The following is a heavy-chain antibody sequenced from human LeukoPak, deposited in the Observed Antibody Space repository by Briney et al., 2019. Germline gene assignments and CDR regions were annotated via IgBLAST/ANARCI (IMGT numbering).Heavy chain of an antibody. Sequence: GASVKVSCKASGYTFTSYAMNWVRQAPGQGLEWMGWINTNTGNPTYAQGFTGRFVFSLDTSVSTAYLQISSLKAEDTAVYYCARDAELSTLAAAGGGYYYYYYMDVWGKGTTVTVSS. J-gene: IGHJ6*03. CDR2: INTNTGNP. CDR1: GYTFTSYA. D-gene: IGHD6-13*01. V-gene: IGHV7-4-1*02. CDR3: ARDAELSTLAAAGGGYYYYYYMDV.